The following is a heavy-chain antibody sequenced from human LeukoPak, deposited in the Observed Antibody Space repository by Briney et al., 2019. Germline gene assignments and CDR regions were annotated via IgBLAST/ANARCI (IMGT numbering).Heavy chain of an antibody. D-gene: IGHD6-6*01. CDR3: DSLHSNSSGGDWFDP. CDR2: VRFDGSNK. Sequence: GGSLRLSCAASGFTFSRYGMHWVRQAPGKGLEWVAFVRFDGSNKYYADSVKGRFTISRDNSKNTLYLQMNSLRSEDTAVYYCDSLHSNSSGGDWFDPWGQGTLVTVSS. J-gene: IGHJ5*02. CDR1: GFTFSRYG. V-gene: IGHV3-30*02.